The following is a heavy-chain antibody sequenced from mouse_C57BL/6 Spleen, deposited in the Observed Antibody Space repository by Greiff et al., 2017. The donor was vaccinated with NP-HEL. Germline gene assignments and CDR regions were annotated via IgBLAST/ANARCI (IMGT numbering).Heavy chain of an antibody. V-gene: IGHV1-39*01. Sequence: EVQLQQSGPELVKPGASVKISCKASGYSFTDYNMNWVKQSNGKSLEWIGEINPNYGTTSYNQKFKGKATLTVDKSSSTAYMQLNSLTSEDSAVYYCANDYDYDGYWYLDVWGTGTTVTVSS. CDR1: GYSFTDYN. J-gene: IGHJ1*03. CDR2: INPNYGTT. CDR3: ANDYDYDGYWYLDV. D-gene: IGHD2-4*01.